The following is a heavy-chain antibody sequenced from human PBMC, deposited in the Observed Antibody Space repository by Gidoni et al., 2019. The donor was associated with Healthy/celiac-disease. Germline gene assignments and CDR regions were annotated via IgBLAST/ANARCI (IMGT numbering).Heavy chain of an antibody. CDR3: ARDLQSYYYGSGSVNWFDP. V-gene: IGHV4-59*01. Sequence: QVQLQESGPGLVKPSETLSLTCTVSGGSISRYYWSWIRQPPGKGLEWIGYIYYSGSTNYNPSLKSRVTISVDTSKNQFSLKLSSVTAADTAVYYCARDLQSYYYGSGSVNWFDPWGQGTLVTVSS. CDR2: IYYSGST. D-gene: IGHD3-10*01. J-gene: IGHJ5*02. CDR1: GGSISRYY.